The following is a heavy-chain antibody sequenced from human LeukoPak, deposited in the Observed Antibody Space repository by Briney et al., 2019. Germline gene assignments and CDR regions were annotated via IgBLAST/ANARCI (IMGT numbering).Heavy chain of an antibody. CDR1: DGSFSSYY. CDR3: ARFQWFGELSNFDY. J-gene: IGHJ4*02. Sequence: SETLSLTCAVFDGSFSSYYWSWIRQPPGKGLEWIGYIYYSGSTNYNPSLKSRVTISVDTSKNQFSLKLSSVTAADTAVYYCARFQWFGELSNFDYWGQGTLVTVSS. V-gene: IGHV4-59*01. CDR2: IYYSGST. D-gene: IGHD3-10*01.